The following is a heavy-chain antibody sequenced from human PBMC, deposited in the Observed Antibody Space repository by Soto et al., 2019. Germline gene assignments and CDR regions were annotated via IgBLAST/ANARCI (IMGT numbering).Heavy chain of an antibody. Sequence: ASVKVSCKASGYTFTSYGISWVRQAPGQGLEWMGWISAYNGNTNYAQKLQGRVPMTTDTSTSTAYMELRSLRSDDTAVYYCARDIILEWFAHYYYYGMDVWGRGTTVTVSS. V-gene: IGHV1-18*04. CDR3: ARDIILEWFAHYYYYGMDV. D-gene: IGHD3-3*01. CDR1: GYTFTSYG. CDR2: ISAYNGNT. J-gene: IGHJ6*02.